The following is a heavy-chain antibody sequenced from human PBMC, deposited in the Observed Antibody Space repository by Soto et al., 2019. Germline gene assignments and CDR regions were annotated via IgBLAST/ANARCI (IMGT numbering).Heavy chain of an antibody. CDR1: GFTFTSSA. V-gene: IGHV1-58*01. CDR2: IAVGSGYT. Sequence: SVKVSCKASGFTFTSSAFQWVRQARGQRLEWIGWIAVGSGYTNYAQRFQDRVTLTRDMSTATTYMELSRLTSEDAAIYYCAADATAWQQMVPSDYWGQGTLVTVSS. CDR3: AADATAWQQMVPSDY. J-gene: IGHJ4*02. D-gene: IGHD2-8*01.